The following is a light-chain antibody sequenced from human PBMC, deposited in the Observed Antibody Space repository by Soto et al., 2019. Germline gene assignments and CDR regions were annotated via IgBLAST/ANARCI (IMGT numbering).Light chain of an antibody. J-gene: IGLJ1*01. Sequence: QSALTQPASVSGSPGQSITISCTGTSSDVGGYNYVSWYQQHPGKAPKLMIYEVSHRPSGVSNRFSGSKSDNTASLTISGLQAEDEADYYCSSYTSISTLYVFGTGTKVNV. CDR3: SSYTSISTLYV. V-gene: IGLV2-14*01. CDR1: SSDVGGYNY. CDR2: EVS.